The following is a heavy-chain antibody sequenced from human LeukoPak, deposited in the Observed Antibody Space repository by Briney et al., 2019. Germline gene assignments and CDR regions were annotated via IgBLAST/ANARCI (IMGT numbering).Heavy chain of an antibody. D-gene: IGHD3-3*01. Sequence: PSETLSLTCTVSGGSISSYYWSWIRQPPGKGLEWIGYIYYSGSTNYNPSLKSRVTISVDTSKNQFSLKLSSVTADDTAVYYCARKQDFWSGYEGYWGQGTLVTVSS. J-gene: IGHJ4*02. V-gene: IGHV4-59*01. CDR1: GGSISSYY. CDR2: IYYSGST. CDR3: ARKQDFWSGYEGY.